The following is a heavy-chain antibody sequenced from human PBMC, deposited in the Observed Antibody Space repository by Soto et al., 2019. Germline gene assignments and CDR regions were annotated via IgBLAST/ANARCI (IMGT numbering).Heavy chain of an antibody. Sequence: PGESLKISCKGSGYTFTNYWIGWVRQMPGKGLEWMGIIYPGDSDTKYNPSFQGQVTISADKSIITTYLRWTSLKASDTAIYYCAASIFYYGMDVWGQGTTVTVS. J-gene: IGHJ6*02. CDR2: IYPGDSDT. CDR1: GYTFTNYW. V-gene: IGHV5-51*01. CDR3: AASIFYYGMDV.